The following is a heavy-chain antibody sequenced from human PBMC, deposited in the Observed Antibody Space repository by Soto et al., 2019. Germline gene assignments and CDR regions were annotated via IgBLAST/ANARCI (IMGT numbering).Heavy chain of an antibody. CDR1: GGSISSGGYS. V-gene: IGHV4-30-2*01. J-gene: IGHJ5*02. CDR2: IYHSGST. D-gene: IGHD1-1*01. Sequence: QLQLQESGSGLVRPSQTLSLTCAVSGGSISSGGYSWNWIRQPPGKGLEWIGYIYHSGSTLYNPSLQSRVTISVDTAKNQFSLKLSSVTAADTAVYYCARDQLEGNWFDPWGQGTLVTVSS. CDR3: ARDQLEGNWFDP.